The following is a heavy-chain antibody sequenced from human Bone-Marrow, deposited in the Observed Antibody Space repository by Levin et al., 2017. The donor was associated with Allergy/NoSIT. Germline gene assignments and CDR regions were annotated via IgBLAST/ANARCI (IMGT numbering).Heavy chain of an antibody. D-gene: IGHD2-2*01. CDR1: GFTFSSYA. V-gene: IGHV3-48*01. CDR3: ARAGYCSTTSCQEDFDY. Sequence: AGGSLRLSCATSGFTFSSYAMNWVRQAPGKGPEWVSYISDTSITIYYADSVKGRFTISRDNAKNSLYLQMNSLRGEDTAVYYCARAGYCSTTSCQEDFDYWGQGTLVTVSS. CDR2: ISDTSITI. J-gene: IGHJ4*02.